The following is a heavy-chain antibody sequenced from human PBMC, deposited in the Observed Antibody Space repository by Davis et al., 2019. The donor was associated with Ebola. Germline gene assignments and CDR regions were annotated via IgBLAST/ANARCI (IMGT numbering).Heavy chain of an antibody. CDR3: AREGFPLAPWAFDI. J-gene: IGHJ3*02. D-gene: IGHD3-10*01. Sequence: GGSLRLSCAASGFTFSSYWMSWVRQAPGKGLEWVANIKQDGSEKYYVDSVKGRFTISRDNAKNSLYLQMNSLRAEDTAVYYCAREGFPLAPWAFDIWGQGTMVTVSS. CDR2: IKQDGSEK. V-gene: IGHV3-7*03. CDR1: GFTFSSYW.